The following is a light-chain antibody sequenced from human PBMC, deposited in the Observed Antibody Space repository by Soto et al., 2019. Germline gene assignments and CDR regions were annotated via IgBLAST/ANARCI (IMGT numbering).Light chain of an antibody. V-gene: IGLV1-44*01. J-gene: IGLJ1*01. Sequence: QSAVTQPPSASGTPGQRVTISCSGSSSNIESNTVTWYQQLPGTAPKLVIYSNYDRPSGVPDRFSGYTSGTSASLVIRGLQSEDEAEYYCAAWDDILNGYVFGGGTKVTVL. CDR1: SSNIESNT. CDR2: SNY. CDR3: AAWDDILNGYV.